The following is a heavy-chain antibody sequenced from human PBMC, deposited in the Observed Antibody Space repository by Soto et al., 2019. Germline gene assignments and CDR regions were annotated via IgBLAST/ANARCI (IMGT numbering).Heavy chain of an antibody. D-gene: IGHD3-22*01. Sequence: SETLSLTCTVSGGSISSYYWSWIRQPPGKGLEWIGYIYYSGSTNYDPSLKSRVTISVDTSKNQFSLKLSSVTAADTAVYYCAREKDYYDSSGSDRRFDYWGQGTLVTVSS. CDR2: IYYSGST. CDR1: GGSISSYY. J-gene: IGHJ4*02. CDR3: AREKDYYDSSGSDRRFDY. V-gene: IGHV4-59*01.